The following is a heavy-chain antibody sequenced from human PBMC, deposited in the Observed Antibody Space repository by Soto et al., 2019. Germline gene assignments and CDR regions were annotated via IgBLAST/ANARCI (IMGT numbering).Heavy chain of an antibody. Sequence: PGGSLRLSCAASGFTFSSYGMHWVRQAPGKGLEWVAVIWYDGSNKYYADSVKGRFTISRDNSKNTLYLQMNSLRAEDTAVYYCARGHAGYSSSWYSDWFDPWGQGTLVTVSS. D-gene: IGHD6-13*01. CDR2: IWYDGSNK. V-gene: IGHV3-33*01. J-gene: IGHJ5*02. CDR1: GFTFSSYG. CDR3: ARGHAGYSSSWYSDWFDP.